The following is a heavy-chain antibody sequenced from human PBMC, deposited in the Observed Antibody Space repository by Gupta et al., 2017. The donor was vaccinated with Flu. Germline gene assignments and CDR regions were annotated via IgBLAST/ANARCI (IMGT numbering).Heavy chain of an antibody. J-gene: IGHJ6*02. D-gene: IGHD6-19*01. CDR3: AGDFGPPRTQWYYGMDV. Sequence: EVQLVESGGGLVKPGGSLRLSCAASGFTFSSYSMNWVRQAPGKGLEWVSSISSSSSYIYYADSVKGRFTISRDNAKNSLYLQMNSLRAEDTAVYYCAGDFGPPRTQWYYGMDVWGQGTTVTVSS. CDR2: ISSSSSYI. V-gene: IGHV3-21*01. CDR1: GFTFSSYS.